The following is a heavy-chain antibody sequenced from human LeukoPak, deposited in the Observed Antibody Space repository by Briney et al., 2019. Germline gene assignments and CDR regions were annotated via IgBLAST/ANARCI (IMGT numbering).Heavy chain of an antibody. Sequence: SETLSLTCTVSGGSISSGGYFWTWIRQRPGKGLEWIGYIFYSGTTYYNPSLKSRGTMSVDTSKNQFSLNLSSVTAADTAVYYCASYDDSYFDYWGQGTLVTVSS. CDR1: GGSISSGGYF. J-gene: IGHJ4*02. V-gene: IGHV4-31*03. D-gene: IGHD3-16*01. CDR2: IFYSGTT. CDR3: ASYDDSYFDY.